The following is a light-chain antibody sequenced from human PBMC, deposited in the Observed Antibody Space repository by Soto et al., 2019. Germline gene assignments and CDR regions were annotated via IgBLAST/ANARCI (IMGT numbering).Light chain of an antibody. Sequence: AIRMTQSPSSFSASTGDRVTITCRASQDISTSLAWYRQSPGKAPKFLIYGASTLQIGVPSRFSGGGSGTDFTLTISSLQPEDFATYYCQQYHSSPPTFGQGTQVAI. V-gene: IGKV1-8*01. CDR2: GAS. J-gene: IGKJ1*01. CDR1: QDISTS. CDR3: QQYHSSPPT.